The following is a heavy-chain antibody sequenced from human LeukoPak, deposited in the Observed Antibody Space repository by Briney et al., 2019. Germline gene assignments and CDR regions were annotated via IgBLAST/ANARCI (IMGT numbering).Heavy chain of an antibody. CDR1: GYTLTELS. J-gene: IGHJ4*02. CDR2: FDPEDGET. CDR3: ARGLTMVRGSPAGY. V-gene: IGHV1-24*01. Sequence: ASVKVSCKVSGYTLTELSMHWVRQAPGKGLEWMGGFDPEDGETIYAQKFQGRVTMTRNTSISTAYMELSSLRSEDTAVYYCARGLTMVRGSPAGYWGQGTLVTVSS. D-gene: IGHD3-10*01.